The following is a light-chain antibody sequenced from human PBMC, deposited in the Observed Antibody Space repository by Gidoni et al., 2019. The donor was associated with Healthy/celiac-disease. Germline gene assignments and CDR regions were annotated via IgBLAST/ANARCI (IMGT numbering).Light chain of an antibody. Sequence: QSALTQPASVSGSPGQSITIACTGTSSDVGGYNYVSWYQQHPGKAHKLMISEVSNRPSGVSNRFSGSKSGNTASLTISGLQAEDEADYYCSSYTSSSTLVVFGGGTKLTVL. CDR1: SSDVGGYNY. CDR2: EVS. J-gene: IGLJ2*01. V-gene: IGLV2-14*01. CDR3: SSYTSSSTLVV.